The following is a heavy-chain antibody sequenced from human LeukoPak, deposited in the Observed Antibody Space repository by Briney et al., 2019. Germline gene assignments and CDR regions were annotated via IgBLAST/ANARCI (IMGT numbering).Heavy chain of an antibody. V-gene: IGHV4-39*07. CDR1: GGSISSSSYY. D-gene: IGHD3-22*01. CDR3: ARALTDYYDSSGYYFGY. CDR2: IYYSGST. Sequence: PSGTLSLTCTVSGGSISSSSYYWGWIRQPPGKGLEWIGSIYYSGSTYYNPSLKSRVTISVDTSKNQFSLKLSSVTAADTAVYYCARALTDYYDSSGYYFGYWGQGTLVTVSS. J-gene: IGHJ4*02.